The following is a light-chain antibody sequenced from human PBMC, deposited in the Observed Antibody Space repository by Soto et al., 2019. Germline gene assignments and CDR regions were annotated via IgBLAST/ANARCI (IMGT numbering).Light chain of an antibody. Sequence: EIKMTQSPSTLAASVGDRVTITCRASQSISYWLAWYQQRPGKAPKLLIYKASILESGVPSRFRGSGSGTEFTLTISSLHPDDFETYFCQQYNSYPITFGQGTRLEIK. J-gene: IGKJ5*01. CDR3: QQYNSYPIT. CDR1: QSISYW. V-gene: IGKV1-5*03. CDR2: KAS.